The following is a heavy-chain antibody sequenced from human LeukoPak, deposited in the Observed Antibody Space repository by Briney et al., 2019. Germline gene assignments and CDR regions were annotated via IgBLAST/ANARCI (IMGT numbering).Heavy chain of an antibody. D-gene: IGHD3-10*01. CDR2: ISAYNGNT. CDR3: ARDVHYYYGSGSYYFDY. V-gene: IGHV1-18*01. J-gene: IGHJ4*02. Sequence: GASVKVSCKASGYTFTSYGISWVRQAPGQGLEWMGWISAYNGNTSYAQKLQGRVTMTTDTSTSTAYMELRSLRSDDTAVYYCARDVHYYYGSGSYYFDYWGQGTLVTVSS. CDR1: GYTFTSYG.